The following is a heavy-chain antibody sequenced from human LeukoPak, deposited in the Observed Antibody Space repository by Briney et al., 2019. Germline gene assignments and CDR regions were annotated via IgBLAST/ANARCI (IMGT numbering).Heavy chain of an antibody. V-gene: IGHV4-61*01. Sequence: SETLSLTCTVSGGSISSPNYYWSWTRPPPGKGLEWIGHIYYSGATKYNPSLKSRITISVDTSENQFSLMLSSVTAADTAVYYCARFGITVVRGGKYYFDCWGQGTLVTVSS. CDR2: IYYSGAT. CDR1: GGSISSPNYY. D-gene: IGHD3-10*01. CDR3: ARFGITVVRGGKYYFDC. J-gene: IGHJ4*02.